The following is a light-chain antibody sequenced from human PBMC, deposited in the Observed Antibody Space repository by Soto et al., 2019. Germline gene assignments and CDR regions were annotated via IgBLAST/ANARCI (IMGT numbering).Light chain of an antibody. V-gene: IGLV2-14*01. CDR2: DVS. CDR3: SSYTSSSPLGVV. CDR1: SSDVGGYNY. J-gene: IGLJ2*01. Sequence: QSALTQPASVSGSPGQSITISCTGTSSDVGGYNYVSWYQQHPGKAPKLMIYDVSNRPSGVSNRFSGSKSGNTASLTISGLQAEDEAHYYCSSYTSSSPLGVVFGGGTKLTVL.